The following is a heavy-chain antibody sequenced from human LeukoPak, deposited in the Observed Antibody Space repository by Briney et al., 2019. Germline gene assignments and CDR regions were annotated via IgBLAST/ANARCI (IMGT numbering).Heavy chain of an antibody. CDR2: ISYDGSNK. CDR1: GFTFSSYA. J-gene: IGHJ4*02. V-gene: IGHV3-30-3*01. CDR3: AKDGVAMVGRYYFDY. D-gene: IGHD5-18*01. Sequence: GGSLRLSCAASGFTFSSYAMHWVRQAPGKGLEWVAVISYDGSNKYYADSVKGRFTISRDNSKNTLYLQMNSLRAEDTAVYYYAKDGVAMVGRYYFDYWGQGTLVTVSS.